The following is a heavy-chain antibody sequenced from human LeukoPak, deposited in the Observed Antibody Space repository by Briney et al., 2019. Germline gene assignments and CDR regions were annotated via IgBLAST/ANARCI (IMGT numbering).Heavy chain of an antibody. J-gene: IGHJ4*02. Sequence: EGSLRLSCVASGFTFSRYWMNWVRQAPGKGLEWVANINQDGSEKNYVDSVKGRFTISRDNAKNSLYLQMNSLRAEDTAVYYCASDCDSGYWGQGTLVTVSS. CDR1: GFTFSRYW. CDR3: ASDCDSGY. CDR2: INQDGSEK. V-gene: IGHV3-7*01. D-gene: IGHD3-10*01.